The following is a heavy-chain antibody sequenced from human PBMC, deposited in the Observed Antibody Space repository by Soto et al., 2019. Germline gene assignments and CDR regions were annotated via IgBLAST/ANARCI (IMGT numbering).Heavy chain of an antibody. V-gene: IGHV1-69*08. J-gene: IGHJ4*02. CDR1: GGTFSSYS. CDR2: IIPIVAII. CDR3: AREHSSGWYIDY. Sequence: QVHLVQSGAEVKKPGSSVKVSCKASGGTFSSYSLSWVRQAPGQGLEWMGRIIPIVAIIKYAQKFQGRVTITADKSTSTSYMELSSLRSEDTAVYYWAREHSSGWYIDYWGQGTLVTVSS. D-gene: IGHD6-19*01.